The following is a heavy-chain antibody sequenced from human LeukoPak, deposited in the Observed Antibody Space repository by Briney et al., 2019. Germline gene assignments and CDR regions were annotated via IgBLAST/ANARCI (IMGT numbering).Heavy chain of an antibody. D-gene: IGHD5-12*01. CDR2: MNPHSGNT. CDR1: GYTFTGYD. J-gene: IGHJ4*02. CDR3: ATDIQRYSGYDLDY. Sequence: ASVKVSCKASGYTFTGYDINWVRQATGQGLEWMGWMNPHSGNTGYAQKFQGRVTITRDTSISTAYMELSRLRSDDTAVYYCATDIQRYSGYDLDYWGQGTLVTVSS. V-gene: IGHV1-8*01.